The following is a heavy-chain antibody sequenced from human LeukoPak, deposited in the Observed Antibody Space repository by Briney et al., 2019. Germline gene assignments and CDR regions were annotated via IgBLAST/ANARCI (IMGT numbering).Heavy chain of an antibody. V-gene: IGHV4-34*01. D-gene: IGHD6-6*01. J-gene: IGHJ4*03. CDR2: IDHRGSS. Sequence: SETLSLTCAVHGESFSAYFWSWIRQVPGKGLEWIGEIDHRGSSNYNPPLKSRATISVDTSKNQFSLSLTSVTAADTAVYYCATRSSTLAAARCFHHWAQGTVLSLSS. CDR3: ATRSSTLAAARCFHH. CDR1: GESFSAYF.